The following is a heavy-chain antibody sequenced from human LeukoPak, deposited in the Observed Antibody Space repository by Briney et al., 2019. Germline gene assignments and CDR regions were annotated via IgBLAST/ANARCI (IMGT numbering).Heavy chain of an antibody. J-gene: IGHJ4*02. Sequence: KPGGSLRLSCAASGFTFSDYYMSWIRQAPGKGLEWASYISSSGSTIYYADAVQGRFPISSDKAQNSLYLQMNSLRAEDHAVYYCAGGGPDITMVRGVIIHQYDYWGQGTLVTVSS. CDR1: GFTFSDYY. V-gene: IGHV3-11*01. D-gene: IGHD3-10*01. CDR2: ISSSGSTI. CDR3: AGGGPDITMVRGVIIHQYDY.